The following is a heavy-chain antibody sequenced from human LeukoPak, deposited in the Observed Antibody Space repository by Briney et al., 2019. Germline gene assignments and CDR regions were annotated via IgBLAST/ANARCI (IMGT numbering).Heavy chain of an antibody. V-gene: IGHV1-18*01. Sequence: ASVKVSCKASGYTFNSYGISWVRQAPGQGLEWMGWISAYNGNTNYAQKLQGRVTMTTDTSTSTAYMELRSLRSDDTAVYYCARDVHDYDSSGYYYRGPSDYWGQGTLVTVSS. CDR2: ISAYNGNT. J-gene: IGHJ4*02. CDR3: ARDVHDYDSSGYYYRGPSDY. D-gene: IGHD3-22*01. CDR1: GYTFNSYG.